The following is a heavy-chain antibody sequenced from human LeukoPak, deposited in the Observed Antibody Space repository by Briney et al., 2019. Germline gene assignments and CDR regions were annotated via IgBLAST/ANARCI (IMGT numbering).Heavy chain of an antibody. CDR3: AKYKYDSGSYYNAY. D-gene: IGHD3-10*01. V-gene: IGHV3-23*01. CDR1: GFTFSSYA. CDR2: IGGSGGST. J-gene: IGHJ4*02. Sequence: PGGSLRLSCAASGFTFSSYAMSWVRQAPGKGLEWVSAIGGSGGSTYYADSVKGRFTISRDNSKNTLYLQMNSLRAEDTAVYYCAKYKYDSGSYYNAYWGQGTLVTVSS.